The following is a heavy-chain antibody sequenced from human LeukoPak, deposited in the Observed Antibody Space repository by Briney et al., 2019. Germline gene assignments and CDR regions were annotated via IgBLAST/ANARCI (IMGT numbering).Heavy chain of an antibody. CDR1: GGSISSSSYY. V-gene: IGHV4-39*07. J-gene: IGHJ3*02. Sequence: PSETLSLTCTVSGGSISSSSYYWGWIRQPPGKGLEWIGSIYYSGSTYYNPSLKSRVTISVDTSKNQFSLKLSSVTAADTAVYYCARVPYDSSGYPRGSAFDIWGQGTMVTVSS. D-gene: IGHD3-22*01. CDR3: ARVPYDSSGYPRGSAFDI. CDR2: IYYSGST.